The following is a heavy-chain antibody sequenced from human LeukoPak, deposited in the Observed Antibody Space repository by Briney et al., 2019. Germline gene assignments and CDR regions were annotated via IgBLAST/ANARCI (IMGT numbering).Heavy chain of an antibody. V-gene: IGHV4-4*07. CDR1: GGSISSYY. CDR3: ARASNFCSGGSCYSRRSDTYYYYMDV. Sequence: PSETLSLTCTVSGGSISSYYWSWTRQPAGKGLEWVGRIYTSGSTNYNPSLKSRVTMSVDTSKNQFSLKLSSVTAADTAVYYCARASNFCSGGSCYSRRSDTYYYYMDVWGKGTTVTVSS. CDR2: IYTSGST. D-gene: IGHD2-15*01. J-gene: IGHJ6*03.